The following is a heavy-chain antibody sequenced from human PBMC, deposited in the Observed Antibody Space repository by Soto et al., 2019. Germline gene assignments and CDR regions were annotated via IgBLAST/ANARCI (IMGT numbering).Heavy chain of an antibody. Sequence: SETLSLTCTVSGGSISSGGYYWSWIRQHPGKGLEWIGYIYYSGSTNYNPSLKSRVTISVDTSKNQFSLKLSSVTAADTAVYYCARAREVGATSNWGQGTLVTVSS. D-gene: IGHD1-26*01. J-gene: IGHJ4*02. CDR2: IYYSGST. V-gene: IGHV4-61*08. CDR1: GGSISSGGYY. CDR3: ARAREVGATSN.